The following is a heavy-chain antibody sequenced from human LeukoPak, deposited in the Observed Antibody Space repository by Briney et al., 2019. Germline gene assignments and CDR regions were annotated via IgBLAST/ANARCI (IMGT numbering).Heavy chain of an antibody. CDR3: ARDRSYSGYAN. J-gene: IGHJ4*02. CDR2: IYYSGST. CDR1: GGSISSYY. Sequence: SETLSLTCTVSGGSISSYYWSWIRQPPGKGLEWIGYIYYSGSTNYNPSLKSRVTISVDTSKNQFSLKLSSVTAADTAVYYCARDRSYSGYANWGQGTPVTVSS. D-gene: IGHD5-12*01. V-gene: IGHV4-59*12.